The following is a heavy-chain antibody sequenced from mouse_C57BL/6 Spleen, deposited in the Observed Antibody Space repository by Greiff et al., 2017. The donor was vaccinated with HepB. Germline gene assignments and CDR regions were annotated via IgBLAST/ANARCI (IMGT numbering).Heavy chain of an antibody. CDR3: TRRVYDADY. D-gene: IGHD2-3*01. CDR1: GYTFTDYE. V-gene: IGHV1-15*01. J-gene: IGHJ2*01. Sequence: VKLVESGAELVRPGASVTLSCKASGYTFTDYEMHWVKQTPVHGLEWIGAIDPETGGTAYNQKFKGKAILTADKSSSTAYMELRSLTSEYSAVYYCTRRVYDADYGGQGTTLTVSS. CDR2: IDPETGGT.